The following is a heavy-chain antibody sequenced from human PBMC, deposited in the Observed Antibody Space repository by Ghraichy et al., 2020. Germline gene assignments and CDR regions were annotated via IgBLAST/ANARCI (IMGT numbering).Heavy chain of an antibody. CDR3: ARVTTTYYYYYGMDV. V-gene: IGHV4-34*01. Sequence: SQTLSLTCAVYGGSFSGYYWSWIRQPPGKGLEWIGEINHSGSTNYNPSLESRVTISVDTSKNQFSLKLSSVTAADTAVYYCARVTTTYYYYYGMDVWGQGTTVTVSS. J-gene: IGHJ6*02. D-gene: IGHD1-1*01. CDR2: INHSGST. CDR1: GGSFSGYY.